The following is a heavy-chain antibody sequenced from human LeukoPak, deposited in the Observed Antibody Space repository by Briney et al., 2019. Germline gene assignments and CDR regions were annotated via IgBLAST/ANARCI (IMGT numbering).Heavy chain of an antibody. J-gene: IGHJ5*02. CDR2: ISTYNGNT. V-gene: IGHV1-18*01. CDR3: ARDLDYYDSSGSGWFDP. Sequence: ASVKVSCKASGGTFSSYAISWVRPAPGQGLEWMGWISTYNGNTNYAQKFQGRVTMTTDTSTNTAYMELRSLRSDDTAVYYCARDLDYYDSSGSGWFDPWGQGTLVTVSS. CDR1: GGTFSSYA. D-gene: IGHD3-22*01.